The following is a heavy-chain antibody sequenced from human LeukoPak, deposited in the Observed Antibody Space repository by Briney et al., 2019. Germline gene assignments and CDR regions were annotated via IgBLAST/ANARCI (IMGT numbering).Heavy chain of an antibody. Sequence: GGSLRLSCAASGFTFSSYAMHWVRQAPGKGLEWVAVISYDGSNKYYADSVKGRFTISRDNSKNTLYLQMNSLRADDTAVYYCAKDDPNDYMPWIYWGQGTLVTVSS. D-gene: IGHD4-11*01. J-gene: IGHJ4*02. CDR2: ISYDGSNK. V-gene: IGHV3-30-3*01. CDR3: AKDDPNDYMPWIY. CDR1: GFTFSSYA.